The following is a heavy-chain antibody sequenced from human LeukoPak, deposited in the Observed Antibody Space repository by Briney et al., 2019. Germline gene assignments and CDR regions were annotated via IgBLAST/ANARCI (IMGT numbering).Heavy chain of an antibody. J-gene: IGHJ4*02. CDR2: IYYSGST. Sequence: SETLSLTCTVSGGSISSSSYYWGWIRQPPGKGLEWIGSIYYSGSTYHNPSLKSRVTISVDASKNQFSLKLSSVTAADTAVYYCARTLYVWGSYRLYYFDYWGQGTLVTVSS. D-gene: IGHD3-16*02. CDR3: ARTLYVWGSYRLYYFDY. CDR1: GGSISSSSYY. V-gene: IGHV4-39*01.